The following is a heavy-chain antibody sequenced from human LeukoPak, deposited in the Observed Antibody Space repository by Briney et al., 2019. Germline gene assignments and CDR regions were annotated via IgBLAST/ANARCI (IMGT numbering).Heavy chain of an antibody. CDR3: ARGLGSYFDGYYFDY. J-gene: IGHJ4*02. Sequence: GGSLRLSCAASGFTFSSYSMNWVRQAPGKGLEWVSSISSSSSYIYYADSVKGRFTISRDNAKNSLYLQMNSLRAEDTAVYYCARGLGSYFDGYYFDYWGQGTLVTVSS. CDR1: GFTFSSYS. V-gene: IGHV3-21*01. CDR2: ISSSSSYI. D-gene: IGHD1-26*01.